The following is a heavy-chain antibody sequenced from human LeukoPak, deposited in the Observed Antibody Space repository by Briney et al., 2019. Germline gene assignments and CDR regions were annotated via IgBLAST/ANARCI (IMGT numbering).Heavy chain of an antibody. CDR2: ISGSGGST. D-gene: IGHD3-10*01. V-gene: IGHV3-23*01. J-gene: IGHJ4*02. CDR3: ARGKYGSGSYLVY. Sequence: GGSLRLSCAASGFTFSSYAMSWVRQAPGKGLEWVSAISGSGGSTYYADSVKGRFTISRDNSKNTLYLQMNSLRAEDTAVYYCARGKYGSGSYLVYWGQGTLVTVSS. CDR1: GFTFSSYA.